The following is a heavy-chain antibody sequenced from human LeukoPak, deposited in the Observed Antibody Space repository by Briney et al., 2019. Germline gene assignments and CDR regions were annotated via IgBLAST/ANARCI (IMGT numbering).Heavy chain of an antibody. V-gene: IGHV4-59*01. J-gene: IGHJ6*03. Sequence: SETLSLTCTVSAGSISNYYWSWIRQPPGKGLEWIGYIYYTGSTNYNPSLKSRVTLSVDTSKNQFSLKLTSVTAADTAVYYCARARFNQAYYYMDVWGKGTTVTVSS. D-gene: IGHD1-14*01. CDR1: AGSISNYY. CDR3: ARARFNQAYYYMDV. CDR2: IYYTGST.